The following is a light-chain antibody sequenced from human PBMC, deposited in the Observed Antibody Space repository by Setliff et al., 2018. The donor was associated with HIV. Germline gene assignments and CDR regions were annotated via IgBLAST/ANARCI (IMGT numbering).Light chain of an antibody. CDR1: SSDVGGYNY. J-gene: IGLJ1*01. V-gene: IGLV2-11*01. CDR3: CSYAGSYTYV. CDR2: DVS. Sequence: ALAQPRSVSGSPGQSVTISCTGTSSDVGGYNYVSWYQQHPGKAPKLMIYDVSKRPSGVPDRLSGSKSGNTASLTISGLQAEDEADYYCCSYAGSYTYVFGTGTKVTVL.